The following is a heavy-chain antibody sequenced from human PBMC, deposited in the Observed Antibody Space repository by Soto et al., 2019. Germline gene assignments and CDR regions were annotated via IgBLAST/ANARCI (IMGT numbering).Heavy chain of an antibody. CDR2: TYYRSKWYN. V-gene: IGHV6-1*01. CDR3: ARVAEFYDSSGLDYYYYGMDV. CDR1: GDRVSSNSAA. D-gene: IGHD3-22*01. Sequence: SQTLSLTCAISGDRVSSNSAAWNWIRQSPSRGLEWLGRTYYRSKWYNDYAVSVKSRITINPDTSKNQFSLQLNSVTPEDTAVYYCARVAEFYDSSGLDYYYYGMDVWGQGTTVTVSS. J-gene: IGHJ6*02.